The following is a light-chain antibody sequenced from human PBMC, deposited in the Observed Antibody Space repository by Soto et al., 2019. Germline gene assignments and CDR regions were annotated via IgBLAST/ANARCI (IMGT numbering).Light chain of an antibody. J-gene: IGLJ1*01. CDR2: EVT. CDR3: TLYTSENAYV. V-gene: IGLV2-8*01. Sequence: QSALTQPPSASGSPGQSVTIPCTGTSSDVGGYDHVSWYQQHPGKAPKLMIYEVTKRPAGVPDRFSGSKSGNTASLTVSGLQAADEADYYCTLYTSENAYVFGTGTKLTVL. CDR1: SSDVGGYDH.